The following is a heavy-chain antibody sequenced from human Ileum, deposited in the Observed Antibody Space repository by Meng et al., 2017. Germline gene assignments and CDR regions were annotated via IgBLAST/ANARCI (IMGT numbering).Heavy chain of an antibody. CDR3: ARGGYNDYDRNFDN. V-gene: IGHV3-74*03. CDR2: IKGDESST. CDR1: GFNFRTYW. Sequence: EVQLVQSGGGLIQPGVSLRRSCAASGFNFRTYWMHWVRQVPGKGLVWVSRIKGDESSTTYADSVKGRFTISRDNAQNTVYLQMNSLRAEDTAVYYCARGGYNDYDRNFDNWGQGTLVTVSS. D-gene: IGHD5-12*01. J-gene: IGHJ4*02.